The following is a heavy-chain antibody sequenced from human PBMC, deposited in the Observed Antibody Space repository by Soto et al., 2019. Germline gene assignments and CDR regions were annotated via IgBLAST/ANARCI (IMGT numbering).Heavy chain of an antibody. D-gene: IGHD3-3*01. CDR1: GFTFSSYA. J-gene: IGHJ6*02. CDR3: AKDLRMYYDFWSGYPWESYYYYGMDV. CDR2: ISGSGGST. V-gene: IGHV3-23*01. Sequence: GGSLRLSCAASGFTFSSYAMSWVRQAPGKGLEWVSAISGSGGSTYYADSVKGRFTISRDNSKNTLYLQMNSLRAEDTAVYYCAKDLRMYYDFWSGYPWESYYYYGMDVWGQGTTVTV.